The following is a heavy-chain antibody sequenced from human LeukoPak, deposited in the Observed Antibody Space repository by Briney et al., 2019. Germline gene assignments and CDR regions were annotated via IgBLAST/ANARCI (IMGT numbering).Heavy chain of an antibody. CDR3: AKGHFGAGHY. CDR1: GFTFGDYT. CDR2: ITGDGGTT. V-gene: IGHV3-43*02. D-gene: IGHD3-3*01. Sequence: GGSLRLSCAASGFTFGDYTMHWFRHPPGRGLQWVSLITGDGGTTSYAGSVKGRFTISRDNSKNSLYLHMNSLRNEDTALYYCAKGHFGAGHYWGQGTLVTVSS. J-gene: IGHJ4*02.